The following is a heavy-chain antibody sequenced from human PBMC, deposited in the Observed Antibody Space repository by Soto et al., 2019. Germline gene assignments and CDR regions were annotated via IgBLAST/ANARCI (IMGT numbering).Heavy chain of an antibody. CDR3: ARETGPYRWFDP. CDR1: GASISSYF. V-gene: IGHV4-4*07. Sequence: ETLCLTCTVSGASISSYFWTWIRQPAGKGLDWIGRISTSGTTNYNPSLKSRVTMSVDTSKNHFSLNLSSVTAADTAVYYCARETGPYRWFDPWGQGTLVTVSS. J-gene: IGHJ5*02. CDR2: ISTSGTT. D-gene: IGHD3-9*01.